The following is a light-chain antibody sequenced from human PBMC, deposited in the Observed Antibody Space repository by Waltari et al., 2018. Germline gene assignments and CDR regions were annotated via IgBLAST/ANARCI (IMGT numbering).Light chain of an antibody. CDR1: QSVRRF. CDR3: QKYDRLPAT. V-gene: IGKV3-20*01. CDR2: GAS. Sequence: EIVLTQSPGTLSLSPGERGTLSCRASQSVRRFLAWYQQKPGQEPKLLIYGASTRATGVPGRFSGSGSGTDFILTISRLEPEDFAVYYCQKYDRLPATFGQGTKVEIK. J-gene: IGKJ1*01.